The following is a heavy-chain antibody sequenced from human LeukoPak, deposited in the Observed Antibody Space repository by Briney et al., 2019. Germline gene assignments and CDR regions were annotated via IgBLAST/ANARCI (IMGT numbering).Heavy chain of an antibody. CDR3: ATDLADTVTKNYYMDV. D-gene: IGHD4-11*01. Sequence: ASVKVSCKASGYTFTSYYMHWVRQAPGQGLEWMGIINPSGGSTSYAQKFQGRVTMTRDTSTSTVYMELSSLRSEDTAVYYCATDLADTVTKNYYMDVWGKGTTVTVSS. CDR1: GYTFTSYY. CDR2: INPSGGST. J-gene: IGHJ6*03. V-gene: IGHV1-46*01.